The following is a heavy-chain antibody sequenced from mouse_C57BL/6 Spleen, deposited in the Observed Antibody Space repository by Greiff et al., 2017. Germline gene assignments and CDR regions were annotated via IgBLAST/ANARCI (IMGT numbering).Heavy chain of an antibody. J-gene: IGHJ2*01. CDR1: GYTFTSYW. CDR2: IDPSDSYT. V-gene: IGHV1-50*01. CDR3: ARSFDC. Sequence: VQLQQPGAELVKPGASVKLSCKASGYTFTSYWMQWVKQRPGQGLEWIGEIDPSDSYTNYNQKFKGKATLTVDTSSSTAYMQLSSLTSEDSAVYYCARSFDCWGQGTTLTVSS.